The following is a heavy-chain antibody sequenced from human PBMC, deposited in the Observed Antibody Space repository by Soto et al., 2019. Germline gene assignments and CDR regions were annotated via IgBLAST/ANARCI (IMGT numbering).Heavy chain of an antibody. CDR1: GASFSPNY. D-gene: IGHD2-8*02. CDR2: IYYSGST. CDR3: ASTGGWNWFDP. J-gene: IGHJ5*02. Sequence: SSETLSLTCTVSGASFSPNYWAWIRQHPGKGLEWIGYIYYSGSTYYNPSLKSRVTISVDTSKNQFSLKLSSVTAADTAVYYCASTGGWNWFDPWGQGTLVTVSS. V-gene: IGHV4-59*06.